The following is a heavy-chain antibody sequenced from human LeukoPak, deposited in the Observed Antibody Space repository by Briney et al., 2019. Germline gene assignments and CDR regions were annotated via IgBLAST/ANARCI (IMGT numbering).Heavy chain of an antibody. J-gene: IGHJ2*01. Sequence: GESLKISCKGSGYRFTSYWIGWVRPMPGKGLEWMGIIYPGDSEGRYSPSFQGQVTISADKSINTAYLQWSSLKASDTAMYYCARHQPRTVTALSGGFDLWGRGTLVTVSS. CDR2: IYPGDSEG. D-gene: IGHD2-21*02. CDR3: ARHQPRTVTALSGGFDL. CDR1: GYRFTSYW. V-gene: IGHV5-51*01.